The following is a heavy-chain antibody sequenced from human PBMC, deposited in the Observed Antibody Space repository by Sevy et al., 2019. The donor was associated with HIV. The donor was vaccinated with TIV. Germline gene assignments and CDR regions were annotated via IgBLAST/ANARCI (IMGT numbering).Heavy chain of an antibody. Sequence: GGSLRLSCAASGFTFSSYGMHWVRQAPGKGLEWVAVISYDGSNKYYADSVKGRFTISNDNSKNTLYLKMNSTRAGDMAVYYYAKDLANDFWSGYYSWGQGTLVTVSS. J-gene: IGHJ4*02. D-gene: IGHD3-3*01. CDR1: GFTFSSYG. V-gene: IGHV3-30*18. CDR2: ISYDGSNK. CDR3: AKDLANDFWSGYYS.